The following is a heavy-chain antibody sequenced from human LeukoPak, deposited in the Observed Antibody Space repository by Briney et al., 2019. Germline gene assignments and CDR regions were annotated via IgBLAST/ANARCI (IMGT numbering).Heavy chain of an antibody. CDR1: GGSFSGYY. CDR3: ARGGLGLRYFDWTPRPYYFDY. Sequence: SETLSLTRAVYGGSFSGYYWSWIRQPPGKGLEWIGEINHSGSTNYNPSLKSRVTISVDTSKNQFSLKLSSVTAADTAVYYCARGGLGLRYFDWTPRPYYFDYWGQGTLVTVTS. J-gene: IGHJ4*02. CDR2: INHSGST. V-gene: IGHV4-34*01. D-gene: IGHD3-9*01.